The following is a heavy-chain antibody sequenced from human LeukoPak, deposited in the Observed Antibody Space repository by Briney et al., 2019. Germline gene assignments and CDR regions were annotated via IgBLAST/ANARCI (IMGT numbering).Heavy chain of an antibody. CDR3: ARGLGLDY. D-gene: IGHD4-11*01. J-gene: IGHJ4*02. CDR2: INPSIGGT. Sequence: ASVKVSCKASGYSLNAYYMHWVRQAPGQGLEWMGWINPSIGGTKYAQKFQGRVTMARDTSISTTYMELSRLTSDDTAVYYCARGLGLDYWGQGTLVTVSS. V-gene: IGHV1-2*02. CDR1: GYSLNAYY.